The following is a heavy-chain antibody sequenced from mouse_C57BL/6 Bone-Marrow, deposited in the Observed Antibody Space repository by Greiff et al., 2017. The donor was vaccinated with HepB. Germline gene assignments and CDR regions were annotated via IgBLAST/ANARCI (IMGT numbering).Heavy chain of an antibody. V-gene: IGHV1-63*01. J-gene: IGHJ1*03. D-gene: IGHD2-1*01. CDR1: GYTFTNYW. CDR2: IYPRSGNT. Sequence: VQLQQSGAELVRPGTSVKMSCKASGYTFTNYWIGWAKQRPGHGLEWIGEIYPRSGNTYYNEKFKGKATLTADKSSSTAYMELRSLTSEDSAVYFCARRGYYGNFHWYFDVWGTGTTVTVSS. CDR3: ARRGYYGNFHWYFDV.